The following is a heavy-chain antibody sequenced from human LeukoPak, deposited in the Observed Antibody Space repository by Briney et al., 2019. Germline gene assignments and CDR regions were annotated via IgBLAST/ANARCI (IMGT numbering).Heavy chain of an antibody. J-gene: IGHJ3*02. CDR1: GYTFTNYD. D-gene: IGHD3-16*02. CDR2: MNPNSGNT. CDR3: ARGSLWDAFDI. V-gene: IGHV1-8*01. Sequence: ASVKVSCKASGYTFTNYDINWVRQATGQGPEWMGWMNPNSGNTGYAQKFQGRVTITRNTSISTAYMELSSLRSEDTAVYYCARGSLWDAFDIWGQGTMVTVSS.